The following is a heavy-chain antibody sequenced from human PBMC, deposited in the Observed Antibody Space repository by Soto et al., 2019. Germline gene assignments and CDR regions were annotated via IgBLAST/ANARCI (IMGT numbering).Heavy chain of an antibody. J-gene: IGHJ5*02. V-gene: IGHV4-61*01. CDR3: ARDSSSWTFDP. D-gene: IGHD6-13*01. CDR1: GGSVSSGSYY. CDR2: IYYSGST. Sequence: LSLTCTVSGGSVSSGSYYWSWIRQPPGKGLEWIGYIYYSGSTNYNPSLKSRVTISVDTSKNQFSLKLSSVTAADTAVYYCARDSSSWTFDPWGQGTLVTVSS.